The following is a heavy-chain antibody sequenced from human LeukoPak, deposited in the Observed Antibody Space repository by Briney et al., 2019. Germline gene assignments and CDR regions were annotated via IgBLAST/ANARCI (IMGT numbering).Heavy chain of an antibody. CDR3: TRVMIVVVAADY. Sequence: GGSLRLSCTASGFTFGDYAMSWVRQAPGKGLGWVGFIRSKAYGGTTEYAAFVKGRFTISRDDSKNIAYLQMNSLKTEDTAVYYCTRVMIVVVAADYWGQGTLVTVSS. D-gene: IGHD3-22*01. J-gene: IGHJ4*02. CDR1: GFTFGDYA. V-gene: IGHV3-49*04. CDR2: IRSKAYGGTT.